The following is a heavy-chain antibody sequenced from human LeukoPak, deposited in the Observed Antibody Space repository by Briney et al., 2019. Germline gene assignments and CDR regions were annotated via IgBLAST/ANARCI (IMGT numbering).Heavy chain of an antibody. CDR2: INPNSGGT. CDR3: ARDSYDSGAFDI. V-gene: IGHV1-2*06. CDR1: GYTFTGYY. J-gene: IGHJ3*02. Sequence: ASVKVSCKASGYTFTGYYMHWVRQAPGQGLEWMGRINPNSGGTNFAQKFQGRVTMTRDTSISTAYMELSRLRSDDTAVYYCARDSYDSGAFDIWGQGTMVTVSS. D-gene: IGHD3-22*01.